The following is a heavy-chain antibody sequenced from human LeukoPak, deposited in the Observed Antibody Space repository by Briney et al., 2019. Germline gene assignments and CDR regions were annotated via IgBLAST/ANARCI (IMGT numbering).Heavy chain of an antibody. Sequence: SVKVSCKTSGGTFSSYAISWVRQAPGQGLEWMGRIIPILEIVDYTEKFQGRVTITADKSTSTAYMELSSLRSEDTAVYYCATVHFSQAGYYFDYWGQGTLVTVSS. J-gene: IGHJ4*02. V-gene: IGHV1-69*04. D-gene: IGHD1-14*01. CDR3: ATVHFSQAGYYFDY. CDR1: GGTFSSYA. CDR2: IIPILEIV.